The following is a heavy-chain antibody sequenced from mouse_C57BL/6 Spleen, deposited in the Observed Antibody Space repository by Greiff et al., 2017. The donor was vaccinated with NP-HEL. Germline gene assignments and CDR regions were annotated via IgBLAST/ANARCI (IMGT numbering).Heavy chain of an antibody. V-gene: IGHV5-9*01. CDR1: GFTFSSYT. J-gene: IGHJ1*03. Sequence: DVKLQESGGGLVKPGGSLKLSCAASGFTFSSYTMSWVRQTPEKRLEWVATISGGGGNTYYPDSVKGRFTISRDNAKNTLYLQMSSLRSEDTALYYCARHNLLRYFDVWGTGTTVTVSS. CDR3: ARHNLLRYFDV. CDR2: ISGGGGNT. D-gene: IGHD1-1*01.